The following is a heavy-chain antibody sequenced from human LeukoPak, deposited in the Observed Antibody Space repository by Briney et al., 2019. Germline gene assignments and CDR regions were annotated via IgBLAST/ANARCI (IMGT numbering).Heavy chain of an antibody. Sequence: ASVKVSCKASGYTFTSYDINWVRQATGQGLEWMGWINPNSGGTNYAQKFQGRVTMTRDTSISTAYMELSRLRSDDTAVYYCASNGSGSYYYYYMDVWGKGTTVTVSS. J-gene: IGHJ6*03. D-gene: IGHD3-10*01. CDR1: GYTFTSYD. V-gene: IGHV1-2*02. CDR3: ASNGSGSYYYYYMDV. CDR2: INPNSGGT.